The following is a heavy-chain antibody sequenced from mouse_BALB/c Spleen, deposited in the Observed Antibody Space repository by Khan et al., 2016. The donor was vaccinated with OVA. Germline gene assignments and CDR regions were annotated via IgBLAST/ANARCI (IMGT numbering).Heavy chain of an antibody. CDR3: ARTARIKY. CDR2: ISYSGST. V-gene: IGHV3-2*02. Sequence: EVQLQQSGPGLVKPSQSLSLTCTVTGYSITSGYGWNWIRQFPGNKLEWMGYISYSGSTNYNPSLKNRISITRDTSKNQFFLQLNSVTTEDTATYYCARTARIKYWGQGTTLTVSS. J-gene: IGHJ2*01. D-gene: IGHD1-2*01. CDR1: GYSITSGYG.